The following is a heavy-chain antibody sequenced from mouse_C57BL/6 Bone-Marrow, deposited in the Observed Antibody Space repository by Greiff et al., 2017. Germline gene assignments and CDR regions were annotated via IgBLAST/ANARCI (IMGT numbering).Heavy chain of an antibody. CDR3: ARAGDAMDY. V-gene: IGHV5-16*01. CDR1: GFTFSDYY. D-gene: IGHD3-3*01. J-gene: IGHJ4*01. CDR2: INYDGSST. Sequence: EVKVVESEGGLVQPGSSMKLSCTASGFTFSDYYMAWVRQVPEKGLEWVANINYDGSSTYYLDSLKSRFIISRDNAKNILYLQMSSLKSEDTATYYCARAGDAMDYWGQGTSVTVSS.